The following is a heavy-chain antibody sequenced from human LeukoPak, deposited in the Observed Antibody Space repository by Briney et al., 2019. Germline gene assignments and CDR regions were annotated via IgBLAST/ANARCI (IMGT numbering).Heavy chain of an antibody. CDR3: VREFGKIDGGP. CDR2: INSDGSIT. Sequence: GGSLRLSCAASGFTFSSYWMHWVRQAPGKGLVWVSLINSDGSITSYADSVKGRFTISRDNAKNTLFLQMNSLRAEDTAVYYCVREFGKIDGGPWGQGTLVTVSS. V-gene: IGHV3-74*01. J-gene: IGHJ5*02. D-gene: IGHD3-16*01. CDR1: GFTFSSYW.